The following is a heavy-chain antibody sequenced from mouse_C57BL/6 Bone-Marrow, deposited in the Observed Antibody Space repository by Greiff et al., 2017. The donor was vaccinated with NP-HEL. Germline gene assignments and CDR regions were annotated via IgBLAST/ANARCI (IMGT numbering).Heavy chain of an antibody. V-gene: IGHV1-80*01. D-gene: IGHD1-1*01. CDR1: GYAFSSYW. CDR3: ARYYGSSYYFDY. Sequence: VQLQQSGAELVKPGASLKISCKASGYAFSSYWMNWVKQRPGKGLEWIGQISPRDGDTNYNGKFKGKATLTADKSSSTAYMQLSSLTSEDSAVYFCARYYGSSYYFDYWGQGTTLTVSS. J-gene: IGHJ2*01. CDR2: ISPRDGDT.